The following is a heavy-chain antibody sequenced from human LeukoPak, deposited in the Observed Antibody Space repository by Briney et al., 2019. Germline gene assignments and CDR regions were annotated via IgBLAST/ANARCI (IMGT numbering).Heavy chain of an antibody. CDR3: ARLSRSIAAAGTSDY. V-gene: IGHV4-39*01. CDR2: IYYRGTT. CDR1: TGSISSSSSD. D-gene: IGHD6-13*01. Sequence: PSQSRSLTCTVATGSISSSSSDWGRIRQPPGKGLEWIGNIYYRGTTYYNPSLKSRVTISVDTSKNQFSLKLNSVTAADTAVYYCARLSRSIAAAGTSDYWGQGTLVTVSS. J-gene: IGHJ4*02.